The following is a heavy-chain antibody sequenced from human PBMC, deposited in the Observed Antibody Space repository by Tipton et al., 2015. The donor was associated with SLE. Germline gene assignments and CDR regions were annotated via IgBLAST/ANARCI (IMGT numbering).Heavy chain of an antibody. J-gene: IGHJ3*02. CDR2: ISYDGSNK. CDR1: GFTFSSYA. CDR3: ARRTGELPPGAFDI. V-gene: IGHV3-30-3*01. Sequence: SLRLSCAASGFTFSSYAMHWVRQAPGKGLEWVAVISYDGSNKYYADSVRGRFTISRDNSKNTLYLQMNSLRAEDTAVYYCARRTGELPPGAFDIWGQGTMVTVSS. D-gene: IGHD1-26*01.